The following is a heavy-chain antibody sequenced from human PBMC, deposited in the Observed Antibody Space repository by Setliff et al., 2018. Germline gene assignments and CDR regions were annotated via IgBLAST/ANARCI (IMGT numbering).Heavy chain of an antibody. CDR3: ARGLRITMVRGANRGVDY. Sequence: SETLSLTCAVYGGSFSTYYWIWTRQPPGKGLEWIGEINHSGSTNYNPSLKSRVTISVDTSKNQFSLKLSSVTAADTAVYYCARGLRITMVRGANRGVDYWGQGTLVTVSS. D-gene: IGHD3-10*01. V-gene: IGHV4-34*01. CDR2: INHSGST. J-gene: IGHJ4*02. CDR1: GGSFSTYY.